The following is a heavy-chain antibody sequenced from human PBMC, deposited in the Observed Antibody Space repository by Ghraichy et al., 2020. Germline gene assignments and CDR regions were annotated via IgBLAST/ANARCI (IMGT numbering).Heavy chain of an antibody. V-gene: IGHV3-23*01. CDR1: GFTFSTYA. D-gene: IGHD2/OR15-2a*01. CDR3: AKSREYSNRWDERTWDS. Sequence: GGSLRLSCAASGFTFSTYAMSWVRQAPGKGLEWVSYISAQDSGTYYADSVKGRFTISRDNSKNTVYLQMNSLRAEDTAVFYCAKSREYSNRWDERTWDSWGHGILVTVSS. J-gene: IGHJ5*01. CDR2: ISAQDSGT.